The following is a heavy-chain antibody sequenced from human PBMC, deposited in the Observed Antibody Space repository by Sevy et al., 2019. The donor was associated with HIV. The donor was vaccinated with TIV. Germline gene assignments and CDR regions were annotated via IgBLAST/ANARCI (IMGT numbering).Heavy chain of an antibody. CDR3: AREVGIAAPRVYYGMDV. V-gene: IGHV3-7*01. CDR2: IKQDGSEK. J-gene: IGHJ6*02. D-gene: IGHD6-13*01. CDR1: GFTFSSYW. Sequence: GGSLRLSCAASGFTFSSYWMSWVRQAPGKGLEWVANIKQDGSEKYYVDSVKGRFTISRDNTKNSLYLQMNSLRVEDTAVYYCAREVGIAAPRVYYGMDVWGQGTTVTVSS.